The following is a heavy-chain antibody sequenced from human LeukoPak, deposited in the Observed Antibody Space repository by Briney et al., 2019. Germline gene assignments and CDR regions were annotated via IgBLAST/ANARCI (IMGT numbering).Heavy chain of an antibody. CDR2: IRASGGAT. Sequence: GGSLRLSCAASGFTFSNAWMSWVRQAPGKGLEWVSGIRASGGATYYADSVKGRFNISRDNSENTLYLLMNSLRVEDTAAYYCVKEGGFRIPFDYWGQGTLVTVSS. CDR3: VKEGGFRIPFDY. CDR1: GFTFSNAW. V-gene: IGHV3-23*01. D-gene: IGHD2-15*01. J-gene: IGHJ4*02.